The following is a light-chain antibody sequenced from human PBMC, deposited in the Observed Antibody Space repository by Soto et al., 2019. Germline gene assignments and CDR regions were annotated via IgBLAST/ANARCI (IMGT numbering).Light chain of an antibody. CDR2: YDS. CDR1: NIGSKS. V-gene: IGLV3-21*04. J-gene: IGLJ1*01. Sequence: SSELTQPPSVSVAPGKTARITCGGNNIGSKSVHWCQQKPGQAPVLVIYYDSDRPSGIPERFSGSNSGNTATLTISRVEAGDEADYSCQVWDSSSDHDVFGTGT. CDR3: QVWDSSSDHDV.